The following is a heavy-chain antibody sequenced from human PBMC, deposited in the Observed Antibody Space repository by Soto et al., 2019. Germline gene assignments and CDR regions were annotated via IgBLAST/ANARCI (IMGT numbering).Heavy chain of an antibody. D-gene: IGHD2-15*01. CDR2: IYLSGGT. V-gene: IGHV4-31*03. Sequence: QVQLQESGPGLVKPSQTLSLTCTVSGGSISSGGYYWSWIRQHPGKGLEWIGYIYLSGGTNYNPSLRSRVTLSVDTSKNQFSLKLRAVTAADTAVYYCASFGRDFGRLSSMGYCNMDVWGKGTTVTVSS. J-gene: IGHJ6*03. CDR1: GGSISSGGYY. CDR3: ASFGRDFGRLSSMGYCNMDV.